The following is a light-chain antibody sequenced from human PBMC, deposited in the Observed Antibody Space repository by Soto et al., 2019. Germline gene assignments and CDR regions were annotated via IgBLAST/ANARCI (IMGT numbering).Light chain of an antibody. CDR1: SSDVGAYDY. J-gene: IGLJ1*01. CDR3: SFFTVSDTPLV. CDR2: VVS. Sequence: QSALTQPASVSGSPGQSITISCTGTSSDVGAYDYVSWYQQHPDKAPKLIIYVVSNRPSGVSNRFSGSKSGNTASLTISGLQAKDGADNYGSFFTVSDTPLVFGTGPRSPS. V-gene: IGLV2-14*01.